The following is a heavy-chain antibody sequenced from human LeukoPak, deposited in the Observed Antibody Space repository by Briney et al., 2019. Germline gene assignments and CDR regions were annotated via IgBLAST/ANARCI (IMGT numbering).Heavy chain of an antibody. CDR1: GFTFSSYG. V-gene: IGHV3-30*03. J-gene: IGHJ4*02. CDR3: ARRPYSSSWYGEDY. CDR2: LSYDGRNK. Sequence: PGRSLRLSCAASGFTFSSYGMHWVRQAPGKGLEWVAVLSYDGRNKYYADSVKGRFTISRDNPKNTLYLQMNSLRAEDTAVYYCARRPYSSSWYGEDYWGQGTLVTVSS. D-gene: IGHD6-13*01.